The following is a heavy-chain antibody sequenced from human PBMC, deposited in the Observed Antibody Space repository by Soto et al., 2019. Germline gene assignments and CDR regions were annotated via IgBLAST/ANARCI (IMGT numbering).Heavy chain of an antibody. V-gene: IGHV3-9*01. CDR1: GFTFDDYA. CDR2: ISWNSGSI. CDR3: ATYKSNWFYYGMDV. Sequence: GGSLRLSCAASGFTFDDYAMHWVRQAPGKGLEWVSGISWNSGSIGYADSVKGRFTISRDNAKNSLYLQMSSLRAEDTAVYYCATYKSNWFYYGMDVWGQGTTVTVS. D-gene: IGHD6-13*01. J-gene: IGHJ6*02.